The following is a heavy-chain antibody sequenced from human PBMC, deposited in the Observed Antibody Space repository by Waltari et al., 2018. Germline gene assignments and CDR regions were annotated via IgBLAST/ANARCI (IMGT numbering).Heavy chain of an antibody. CDR1: GGSISSHY. Sequence: QVQLQESGPGLVKPSETLSLTCTVSGGSISSHYWSWIRPPPGKGLEWIGYIYSSGSTNYNPSLKSRVTISVDTSKNQFSLKLSSVTAADTAVYYCAREGVPAVVTAANDAFDIWGQGTMVTVSS. CDR2: IYSSGST. J-gene: IGHJ3*02. CDR3: AREGVPAVVTAANDAFDI. V-gene: IGHV4-59*11. D-gene: IGHD2-15*01.